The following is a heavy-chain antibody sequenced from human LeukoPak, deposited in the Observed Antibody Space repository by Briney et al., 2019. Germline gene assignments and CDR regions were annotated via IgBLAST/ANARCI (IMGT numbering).Heavy chain of an antibody. J-gene: IGHJ4*02. D-gene: IGHD2/OR15-2a*01. CDR1: GNYW. V-gene: IGHV3-74*01. CDR2: VNSDGSWT. CDR3: VSFYETY. Sequence: GGSLRLSCAASGNYWMHWVRRAPGKGLVWVSHVNSDGSWTSYADSVKGRFTISKDNAKNTVYLQMNSLRAEDTAVYYCVSFYETYWGRGTLVTVSS.